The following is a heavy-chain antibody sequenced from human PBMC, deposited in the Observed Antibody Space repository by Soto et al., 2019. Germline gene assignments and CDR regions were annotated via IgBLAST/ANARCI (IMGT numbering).Heavy chain of an antibody. CDR1: GFTFSSYA. V-gene: IGHV3-23*01. CDR3: ANLLRYFDWDDAFDI. Sequence: GGSLRLSCAASGFTFSSYAMSWVRQAPGKGLEWVSAISGSGGSTYYADSVKVRFTISRDNSKNTLYLQMNSLRAEDTAVYYCANLLRYFDWDDAFDIWGQGTMVTVSS. J-gene: IGHJ3*02. D-gene: IGHD3-9*01. CDR2: ISGSGGST.